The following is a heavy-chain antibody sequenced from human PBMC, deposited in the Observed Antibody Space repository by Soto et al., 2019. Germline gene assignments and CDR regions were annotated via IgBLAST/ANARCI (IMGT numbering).Heavy chain of an antibody. CDR1: GFTFDDYA. V-gene: IGHV3-9*01. D-gene: IGHD6-6*01. CDR2: ISWNSGSI. CDR3: AKDLLRGSSH. J-gene: IGHJ4*02. Sequence: QPGGSLRLSCAASGFTFDDYAMHWVRQAPGKGLEWVSGISWNSGSIGYADSVKGRFTISRDNAKNSLYLQMNSLRAEDTALYYCAKDLLRGSSHWGQGTLVTVSS.